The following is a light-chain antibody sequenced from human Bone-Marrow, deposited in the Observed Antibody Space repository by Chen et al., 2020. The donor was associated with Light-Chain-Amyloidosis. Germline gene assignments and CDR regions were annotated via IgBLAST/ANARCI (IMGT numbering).Light chain of an antibody. Sequence: SYVLTQPSSVSVAPGQTATIACGGNNIGSTSVHWYQQTPGQAPLLVGYDDSDRPSGIPERLSGSNSGNTATRTSSRVEAGDEADYYCQVWDRSSDRPVFGGGTKLTVL. V-gene: IGLV3-21*02. CDR1: NIGSTS. CDR3: QVWDRSSDRPV. J-gene: IGLJ3*02. CDR2: DDS.